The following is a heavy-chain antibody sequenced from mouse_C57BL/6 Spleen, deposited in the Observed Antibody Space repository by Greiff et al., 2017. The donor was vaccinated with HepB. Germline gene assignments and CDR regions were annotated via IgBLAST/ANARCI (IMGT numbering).Heavy chain of an antibody. CDR1: GFTFSDYG. J-gene: IGHJ4*01. V-gene: IGHV5-17*01. D-gene: IGHD1-1*01. Sequence: EVMLVESGGGLVKPGGSLKLSCAASGFTFSDYGMHWVRQAPEKGLEWVAYISSGSSTIYYADTVKGRFTISRDNAKNTLFLQMTSLRSEDTAMYYCARGGSSYEEDAMDYWGQGTSVTVSS. CDR3: ARGGSSYEEDAMDY. CDR2: ISSGSSTI.